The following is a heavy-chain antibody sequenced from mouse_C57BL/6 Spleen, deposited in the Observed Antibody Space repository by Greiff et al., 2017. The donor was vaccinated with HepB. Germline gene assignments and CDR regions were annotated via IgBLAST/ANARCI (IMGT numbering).Heavy chain of an antibody. CDR3: VRQIVSHYAMDY. CDR2: IRSKSNNYAT. J-gene: IGHJ4*01. D-gene: IGHD2-12*01. CDR1: GFSFNTYA. V-gene: IGHV10-1*01. Sequence: EVQLVESGGGLVQPKGSLKLSCAASGFSFNTYAMNWVRQAPGKGLEWVARIRSKSNNYATYYADSVKDRFTISRDDSESMLYLQMNNLKTEDTAMYYCVRQIVSHYAMDYWGQGTSVTVSS.